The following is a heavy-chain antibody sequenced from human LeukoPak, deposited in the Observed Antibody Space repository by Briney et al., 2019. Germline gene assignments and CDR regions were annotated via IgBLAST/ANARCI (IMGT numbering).Heavy chain of an antibody. V-gene: IGHV4-34*01. CDR1: AGSLTNYF. CDR2: ISHGGIT. CDR3: GIFMDVVPGTMS. J-gene: IGHJ4*02. D-gene: IGHD3-22*01. Sequence: SETLSLTCGVYAGSLTNYFCHWIRQAPGKGLEWVGEISHGGITKHNPSLKSRVTMSQDTSKRQFSLKMNSMTTADTGVYYCGIFMDVVPGTMSWGLGTLVTVSS.